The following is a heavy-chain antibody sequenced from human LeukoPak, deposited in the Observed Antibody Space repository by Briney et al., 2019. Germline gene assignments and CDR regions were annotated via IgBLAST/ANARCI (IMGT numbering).Heavy chain of an antibody. Sequence: ASVTVSCKASGYTFTGYYMHWVRQAPGQGLEWMGWINPNSGGTNYAQKFQGWVTMTRDTSISTAYMELSRLRSDDTAVYYCARARNGEHIDYWGQGTLVTVSS. D-gene: IGHD4-17*01. CDR1: GYTFTGYY. J-gene: IGHJ4*02. CDR3: ARARNGEHIDY. CDR2: INPNSGGT. V-gene: IGHV1-2*04.